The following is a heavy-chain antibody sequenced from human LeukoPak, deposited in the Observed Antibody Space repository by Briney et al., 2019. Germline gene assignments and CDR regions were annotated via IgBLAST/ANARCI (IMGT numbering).Heavy chain of an antibody. D-gene: IGHD7-27*01. V-gene: IGHV1-58*02. CDR1: GFTFTSSA. J-gene: IGHJ4*02. CDR3: ARHATLPITGDQGPYFDY. CDR2: IVVGSGNT. Sequence: SVKVSCKASGFTFTSSAMQWVRQARGQRLEWIGWIVVGSGNTNYAQKFQERVTITRDMSTSTAYMELSSLRSEDTAVYYCARHATLPITGDQGPYFDYWGQGTLVTVSS.